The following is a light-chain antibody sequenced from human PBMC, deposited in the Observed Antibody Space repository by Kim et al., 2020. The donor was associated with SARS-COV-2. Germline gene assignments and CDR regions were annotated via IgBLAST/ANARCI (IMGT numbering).Light chain of an antibody. CDR3: HQYYSSPPYI. J-gene: IGKJ2*01. CDR1: QSISRHC. CDR2: GGS. V-gene: IGKV3-20*01. Sequence: AEDAVRLFRESQSISRHCLAWYQPKSGQSPRTLMYGGSPRATGIPDRFSACGSGTEFTLHIRGLEHEDFAVYYCHQYYSSPPYIFGQENKLDIK.